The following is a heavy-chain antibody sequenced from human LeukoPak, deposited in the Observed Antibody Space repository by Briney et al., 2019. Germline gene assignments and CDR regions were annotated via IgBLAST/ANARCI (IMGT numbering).Heavy chain of an antibody. V-gene: IGHV1-2*02. CDR1: GYSFTTYF. Sequence: ASVKVSCKASGYSFTTYFMHWVRQAPGQGLEWMGWINPNTGVTGYAHKFQDRVTMTRDTSISTAYMDLSRLTSDDTAMFFCARARSSSWPFYSGLDVWGQGTSVTVSS. CDR2: INPNTGVT. CDR3: ARARSSSWPFYSGLDV. J-gene: IGHJ6*02. D-gene: IGHD6-13*01.